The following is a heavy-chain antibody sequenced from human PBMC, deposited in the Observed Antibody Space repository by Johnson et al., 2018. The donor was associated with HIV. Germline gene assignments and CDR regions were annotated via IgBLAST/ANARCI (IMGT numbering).Heavy chain of an antibody. V-gene: IGHV3-30*18. J-gene: IGHJ3*02. CDR1: GFTASTTY. Sequence: QVQLVESGGGLVQPGGSPRLSCPASGFTASTTYMSWVPQAPGKGLEGVAVISYDGSNKYYADSVKGRFTFSRDNSKNTLYLQMNSLRAEDTAVYYCAKDQWYNWNYVSPDAFDIWGQGTMVTVSS. D-gene: IGHD1-7*01. CDR3: AKDQWYNWNYVSPDAFDI. CDR2: ISYDGSNK.